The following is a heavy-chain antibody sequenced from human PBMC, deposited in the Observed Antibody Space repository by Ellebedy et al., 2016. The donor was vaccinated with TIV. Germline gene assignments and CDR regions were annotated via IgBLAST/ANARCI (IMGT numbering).Heavy chain of an antibody. V-gene: IGHV4-30-4*01. CDR2: FDYSGST. D-gene: IGHD5-12*01. Sequence: MPSETLSLTCSVSGGSMSSGEYFWSWVRQPPGKGLEWLGYFDYSGSTYYSPSLNSRVVISVETSKNQFFLNLRSVTAADTAVYFCARDRGYVFDSWGQGTLVAVSS. CDR1: GGSMSSGEYF. J-gene: IGHJ4*01. CDR3: ARDRGYVFDS.